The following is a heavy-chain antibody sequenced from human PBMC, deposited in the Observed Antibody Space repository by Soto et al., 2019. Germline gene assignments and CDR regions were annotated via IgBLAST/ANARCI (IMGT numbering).Heavy chain of an antibody. Sequence: GASVKVSCKASGYTFNKYPLHWVRQAPGQGLEWMGWINAANGDTGYSQKFQDRVTLTRDTSASTAYMELSSLRSEDTAVYYCARKDYYDSGIYYFDYWGQGTLVTVSS. CDR1: GYTFNKYP. CDR3: ARKDYYDSGIYYFDY. D-gene: IGHD3-10*01. J-gene: IGHJ4*02. CDR2: INAANGDT. V-gene: IGHV1-3*01.